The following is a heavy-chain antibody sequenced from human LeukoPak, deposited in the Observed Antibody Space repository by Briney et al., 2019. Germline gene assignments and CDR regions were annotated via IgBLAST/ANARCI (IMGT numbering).Heavy chain of an antibody. D-gene: IGHD3-10*01. V-gene: IGHV1-2*02. CDR2: INPNSGGT. Sequence: ASVKVSCKASGYTFTGYYMHWVRQAPGQGLEWMGWINPNSGGTNYAQKFRGRVTITRDTSASTAYMELSSLRSEDTAVYYCARVKNYYGSGSFTFDPWGQGTLVTVSS. CDR1: GYTFTGYY. CDR3: ARVKNYYGSGSFTFDP. J-gene: IGHJ5*02.